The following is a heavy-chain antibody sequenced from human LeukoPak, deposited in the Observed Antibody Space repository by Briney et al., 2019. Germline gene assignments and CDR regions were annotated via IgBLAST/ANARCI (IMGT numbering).Heavy chain of an antibody. CDR1: GFTFSSDS. V-gene: IGHV3-48*02. Sequence: GGSLRLSCAASGFTFSSDSMNWVRQAPGKGLEWVSYISSSSTIYYADSVKGRFTISRDNAKNSLYLQMNGLRDEDTAVYYCARGYYGSGSYFLDYWGQGTLVTVSS. J-gene: IGHJ4*02. CDR2: ISSSSTI. D-gene: IGHD3-10*01. CDR3: ARGYYGSGSYFLDY.